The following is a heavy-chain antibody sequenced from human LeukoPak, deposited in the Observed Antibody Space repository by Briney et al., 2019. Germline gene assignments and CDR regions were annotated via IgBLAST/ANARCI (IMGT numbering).Heavy chain of an antibody. CDR3: AKCAHHRPPTYFDY. Sequence: GGSLRLSCEVSGFTFSTYAMSWVRQAPGKGLEWVSAISGSGGSTYYADSVKGRFTISRDNSKNTLYLQRSSLSAEDTAVYYFAKCAHHRPPTYFDYWGQGTLVTVSS. CDR2: ISGSGGST. J-gene: IGHJ4*02. CDR1: GFTFSTYA. V-gene: IGHV3-23*01.